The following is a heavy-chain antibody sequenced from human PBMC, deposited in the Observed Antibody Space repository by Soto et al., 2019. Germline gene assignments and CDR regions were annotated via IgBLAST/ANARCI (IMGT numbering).Heavy chain of an antibody. CDR2: ISAYNGNT. CDR3: ARFGXMYYYASYYYYYYGMDV. D-gene: IGHD3-10*01. V-gene: IGHV1-18*04. Sequence: ASVKVSCKASGYTFTSYGISWVRQAPGQGLEWMGWISAYNGNTNYAQKLQGRVTMTTDTSTSTAYMELRSLRSDDTAVYYCARFGXMYYYASYYYYYYGMDVWGQGTTVTVSS. J-gene: IGHJ6*02. CDR1: GYTFTSYG.